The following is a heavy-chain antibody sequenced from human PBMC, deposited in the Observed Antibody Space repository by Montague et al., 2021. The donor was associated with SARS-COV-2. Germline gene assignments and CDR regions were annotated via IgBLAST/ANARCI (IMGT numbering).Heavy chain of an antibody. CDR1: GFAFRTYA. Sequence: SLRLSCAASGFAFRTYAMAWVRQAPGKGLERVSSLSFSSANSYYVNSVXGRFTISRDNSRNTLYLQMNNVRAEDTAVYFCAKGIVESTKTYFDNWGQGTLVTVSS. D-gene: IGHD1-26*01. CDR3: AKGIVESTKTYFDN. J-gene: IGHJ4*02. V-gene: IGHV3-23*01. CDR2: LSFSSANS.